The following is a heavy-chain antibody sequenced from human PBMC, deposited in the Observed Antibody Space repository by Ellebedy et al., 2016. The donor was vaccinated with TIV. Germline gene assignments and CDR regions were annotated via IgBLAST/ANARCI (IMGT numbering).Heavy chain of an antibody. CDR3: AKDTLVGVTDSYFDY. CDR2: IKQDGSKR. V-gene: IGHV3-7*03. Sequence: GESLKISCAASGFTFSSYWMSWVRQAPGKGLEWVANIKQDGSKRFYVDSVKGRITISRDNAKNSLYLQINNLSAEDTAVYYCAKDTLVGVTDSYFDYWGQGTLVTVSS. D-gene: IGHD1-26*01. J-gene: IGHJ4*02. CDR1: GFTFSSYW.